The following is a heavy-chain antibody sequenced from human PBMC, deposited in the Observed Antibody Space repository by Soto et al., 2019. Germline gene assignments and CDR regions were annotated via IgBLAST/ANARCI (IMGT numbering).Heavy chain of an antibody. D-gene: IGHD5-12*01. CDR3: SRGYRGLPMEV. V-gene: IGHV3-49*04. J-gene: IGHJ6*01. Sequence: RFSCTASGLNFGDYAMSWVRQAPGKGLEWVGFIRSKAFGGTIEYAASVKGRFTISRDDSKSIAYLQMNSLKTEDTAVSYFSRGYRGLPMEVWGQGSKFTLS. CDR2: IRSKAFGGTI. CDR1: GLNFGDYA.